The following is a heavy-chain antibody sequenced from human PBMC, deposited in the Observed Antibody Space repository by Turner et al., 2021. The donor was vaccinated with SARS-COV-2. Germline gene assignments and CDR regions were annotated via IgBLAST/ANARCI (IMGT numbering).Heavy chain of an antibody. D-gene: IGHD4-17*01. CDR1: VFTVSSNY. V-gene: IGHV3-66*01. CDR3: ARTLPYGDYHDY. CDR2: VYSGGRT. J-gene: IGHJ4*02. Sequence: EVQLMESGGGVVQPGGSLRLSCAASVFTVSSNYMSWVRQAPGKGMEWVSVVYSGGRTYYADSVKGRFTISRDNSKNTLYLQMNSLRAEDTAVYYCARTLPYGDYHDYWGQGTLVTVSS.